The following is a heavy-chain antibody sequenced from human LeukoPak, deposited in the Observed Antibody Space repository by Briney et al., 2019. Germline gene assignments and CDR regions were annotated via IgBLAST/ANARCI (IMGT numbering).Heavy chain of an antibody. D-gene: IGHD5-24*01. CDR3: ANREKDY. CDR2: ISYDGSNK. J-gene: IGHJ4*02. Sequence: GGSLRLSCAASGFTFSSYAMHWVRQAPGKGLEWVAVISYDGSNKYYADSVKGRFTISRDNSKNTLYLQMNSLRAEDTAVYYCANREKDYWGQGTLVTVSS. CDR1: GFTFSSYA. V-gene: IGHV3-30-3*02.